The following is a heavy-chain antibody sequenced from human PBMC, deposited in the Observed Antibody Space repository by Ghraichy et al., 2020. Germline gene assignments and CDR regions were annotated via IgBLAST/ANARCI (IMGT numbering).Heavy chain of an antibody. CDR2: IFSNDEK. CDR1: GFSLSNARMG. J-gene: IGHJ4*02. Sequence: SGPTLVKPTETLTLTCTVSGFSLSNARMGVSWIRQPPGKALEWLAHIFSNDEKSYSTSLKSRLTISKDTSKSQVVLTMTNMDPVDTATYYCARINKYYSDWGEWLSMGYFDYWGQGTLVTVSS. V-gene: IGHV2-26*01. CDR3: ARINKYYSDWGEWLSMGYFDY. D-gene: IGHD3-3*01.